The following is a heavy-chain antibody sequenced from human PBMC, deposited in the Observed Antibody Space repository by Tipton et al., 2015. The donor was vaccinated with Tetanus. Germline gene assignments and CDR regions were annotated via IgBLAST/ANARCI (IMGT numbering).Heavy chain of an antibody. CDR2: ILGDDSST. D-gene: IGHD6-19*01. CDR1: GFMFTRYP. J-gene: IGHJ4*01. CDR3: ARDRDGGWFFDS. Sequence: GSLRLSCAASGFMFTRYPMHWVRQAPGKGLEYVASILGDDSSTLYASSMKGRFTITRDNSKNTVYLQMDSLRGEDMAVYYCARDRDGGWFFDSWGHGTLVSVSS. V-gene: IGHV3-64*01.